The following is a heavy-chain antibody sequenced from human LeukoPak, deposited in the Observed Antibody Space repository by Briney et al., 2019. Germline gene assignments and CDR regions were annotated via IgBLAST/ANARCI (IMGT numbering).Heavy chain of an antibody. CDR2: IFSGGNT. J-gene: IGHJ4*02. D-gene: IGHD1-26*01. CDR1: GFTVSSNY. Sequence: GGSLRLSCAASGFTVSSNYMSWVRQAPGKGLEWVSVIFSGGNTYCADSVKGRFTISRDNSKNTLYLQMSSLRAEDTAVYYCARTLVGAIPFDYWGQGTLVTVSS. V-gene: IGHV3-53*01. CDR3: ARTLVGAIPFDY.